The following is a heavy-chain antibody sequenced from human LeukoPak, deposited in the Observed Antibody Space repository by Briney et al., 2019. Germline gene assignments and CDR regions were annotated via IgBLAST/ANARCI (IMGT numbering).Heavy chain of an antibody. Sequence: ASVKVSCKASGHTFTSYGISWVRQAPGQGLEWMGWISAYNGNTNYAQKFQGRVTMTTDTSTSTAYMELRSLRSGDTAVYYCARGHCSSTSCYRGVDYWGQGTLVTVSS. J-gene: IGHJ4*02. V-gene: IGHV1-18*01. CDR3: ARGHCSSTSCYRGVDY. CDR1: GHTFTSYG. CDR2: ISAYNGNT. D-gene: IGHD2-2*01.